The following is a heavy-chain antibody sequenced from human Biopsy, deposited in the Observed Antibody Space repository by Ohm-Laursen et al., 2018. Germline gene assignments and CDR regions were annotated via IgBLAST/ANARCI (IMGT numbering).Heavy chain of an antibody. Sequence: GTLSLTCTLSGASVRSHFLTWIRQPPGKGLQWIGYISHTGYTSYKSSLKSRVTISLDTSRKHFSLRLTSLAAADTAVYYCARGSNEYGGLYFPHWGQGTLVTVSS. V-gene: IGHV4-59*02. CDR2: ISHTGYT. J-gene: IGHJ1*01. D-gene: IGHD4-23*01. CDR3: ARGSNEYGGLYFPH. CDR1: GASVRSHF.